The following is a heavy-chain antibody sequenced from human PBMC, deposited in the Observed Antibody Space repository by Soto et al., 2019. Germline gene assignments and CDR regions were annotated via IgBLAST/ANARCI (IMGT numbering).Heavy chain of an antibody. J-gene: IGHJ6*03. CDR2: IIPILGIA. CDR3: AREVGDGDYYYYYSMDV. CDR1: GGTFSSYT. D-gene: IGHD3-16*01. V-gene: IGHV1-69*08. Sequence: QVQLVQSGAEVKKPGSSVKVSCKASGGTFSSYTISWVRQAPGQGLEWMGRIIPILGIANYAQKFQGRVTITADKSTSTAYMELSSMRSEDTAVYYCAREVGDGDYYYYYSMDVWGKGTTVTVSS.